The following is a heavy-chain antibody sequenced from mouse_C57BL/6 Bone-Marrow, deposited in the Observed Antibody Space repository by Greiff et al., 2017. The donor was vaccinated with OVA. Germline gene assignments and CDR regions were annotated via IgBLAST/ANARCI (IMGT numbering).Heavy chain of an antibody. CDR3: ARRGTGTGFDY. CDR1: GYTFTNYW. D-gene: IGHD4-1*01. J-gene: IGHJ2*01. Sequence: QVQLKQSGAELVRPGTSVKMSCKASGYTFTNYWIGWAKQRPGHGLEWIGDIYPGGGYTNYNEKFKGKATLTADKSSSTAYMQFSSLTSEDSAIYYCARRGTGTGFDYWGQGTTLTVSS. V-gene: IGHV1-63*01. CDR2: IYPGGGYT.